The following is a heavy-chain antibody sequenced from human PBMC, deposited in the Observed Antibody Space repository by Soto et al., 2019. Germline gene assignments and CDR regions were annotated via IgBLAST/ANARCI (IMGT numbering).Heavy chain of an antibody. CDR1: GGSISSSSYY. J-gene: IGHJ5*02. V-gene: IGHV4-39*02. CDR3: AREAVAGKMGENWFDP. Sequence: QLQLQESGPGLVKPSETLSLTCTVSGGSISSSSYYWGWIRQPPGKGLEWIGSIYYSGSTYYNPSLKSRVTISVDTSKNQFSLKLSSVTAADTAVYYCAREAVAGKMGENWFDPWGQGTLVTVSS. D-gene: IGHD6-19*01. CDR2: IYYSGST.